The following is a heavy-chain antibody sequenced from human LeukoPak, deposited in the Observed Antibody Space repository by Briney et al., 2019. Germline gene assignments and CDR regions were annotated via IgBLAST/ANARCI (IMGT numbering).Heavy chain of an antibody. CDR1: GFTISNCW. CDR2: MNQDGSRI. CDR3: ARNPPPDDSSGYLDY. J-gene: IGHJ4*02. V-gene: IGHV3-7*04. Sequence: GGSLRLSCSASGFTISNCWMTWVRQAPGKGLEWVANMNQDGSRIYYVDSVKGRFTISRDNAKNSLHLQMNSLRAEDTAMYYCARNPPPDDSSGYLDYWGQGALVTVSS. D-gene: IGHD3-22*01.